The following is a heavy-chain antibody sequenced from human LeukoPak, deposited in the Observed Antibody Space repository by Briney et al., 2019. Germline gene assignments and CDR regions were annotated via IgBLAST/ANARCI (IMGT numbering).Heavy chain of an antibody. CDR3: ARVYYGSGGGGDFDY. Sequence: SETLSLTCAVSGGSISSSNWWSWVRQPPGKGLEWIGEIYHSGSTNYNPSLKSRVTISVDKSKNQFSLKLSSVTAADTAVYYCARVYYGSGGGGDFDYWGQGTLVTVSS. J-gene: IGHJ4*02. CDR2: IYHSGST. CDR1: GGSISSSNW. D-gene: IGHD3-10*01. V-gene: IGHV4-4*02.